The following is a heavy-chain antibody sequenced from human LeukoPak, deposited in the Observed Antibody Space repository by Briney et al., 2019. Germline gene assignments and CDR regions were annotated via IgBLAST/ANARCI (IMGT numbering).Heavy chain of an antibody. CDR1: GGSVSSGSYY. Sequence: ASETLSLTCTVSGGSVSSGSYYWSWIRQPPGKGLEWIGSIYYSGSTYYNPPLKSRVTISVDTSKNQFSLKLSSVTAADTAVYYCASRRYNFDYWGQGTLVTVSS. CDR3: ASRRYNFDY. J-gene: IGHJ4*02. D-gene: IGHD1-14*01. CDR2: IYYSGST. V-gene: IGHV4-39*01.